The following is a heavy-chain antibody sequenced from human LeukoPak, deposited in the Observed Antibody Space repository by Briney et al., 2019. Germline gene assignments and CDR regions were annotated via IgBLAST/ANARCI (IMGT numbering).Heavy chain of an antibody. CDR1: GFTFSRYA. CDR2: ISGSGGST. CDR3: AKVPGVVPAAMLDY. D-gene: IGHD2-2*01. J-gene: IGHJ4*02. Sequence: GGSLRLSCAASGFTFSRYAMSWVRQAPGKGLEWVSAISGSGGSTYYADSVKGRFTISRDNSKNTLYLQMNSLRAEDTAVYYCAKVPGVVPAAMLDYWGQGTLVTVSS. V-gene: IGHV3-23*01.